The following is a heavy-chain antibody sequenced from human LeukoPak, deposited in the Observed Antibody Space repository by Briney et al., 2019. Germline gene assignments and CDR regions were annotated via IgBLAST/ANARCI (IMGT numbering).Heavy chain of an antibody. CDR2: INHSGST. V-gene: IGHV4-34*01. D-gene: IGHD6-6*01. CDR3: ARRIRQLVDFYYYGMDV. J-gene: IGHJ6*02. Sequence: SETLSLTCAVYGGPFSGYYWSWIRQPPGKGLEWIGEINHSGSTNYNPSLKSRVTISVDTSKNQFSLKLSSVTAADTAVYYCARRIRQLVDFYYYGMDVWGQGTTVTVSS. CDR1: GGPFSGYY.